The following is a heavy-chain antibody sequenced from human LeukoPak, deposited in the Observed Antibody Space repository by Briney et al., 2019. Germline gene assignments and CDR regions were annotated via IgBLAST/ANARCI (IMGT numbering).Heavy chain of an antibody. Sequence: GASVEVSCKASGYTFTGYYMHWVRQAPGQGLEWMGWINPNSGGTNYAQKFQGRVTMTRDTPISTAYMELSRLRSDDTAVYYCARALLAFWGSGYYTDFDYWGQGTLVTVSS. V-gene: IGHV1-2*02. CDR3: ARALLAFWGSGYYTDFDY. CDR1: GYTFTGYY. D-gene: IGHD3-3*01. J-gene: IGHJ4*02. CDR2: INPNSGGT.